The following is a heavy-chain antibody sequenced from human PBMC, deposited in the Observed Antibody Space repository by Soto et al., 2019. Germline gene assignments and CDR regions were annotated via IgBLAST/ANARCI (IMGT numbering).Heavy chain of an antibody. CDR2: ISDSGGRT. V-gene: IGHV3-23*01. J-gene: IGHJ4*02. Sequence: EVQLLESGGGLVQPGGSLRLSCAASGFTFSSYAMSWVRQAPGKGLEWVSGISDSGGRTYYADSVKGRFTISRDNSKNTLSLQMTSLRAEDTAVYYCARAAGGYYYDDTAFHVYWGQGTLLTASS. D-gene: IGHD3-22*01. CDR1: GFTFSSYA. CDR3: ARAAGGYYYDDTAFHVY.